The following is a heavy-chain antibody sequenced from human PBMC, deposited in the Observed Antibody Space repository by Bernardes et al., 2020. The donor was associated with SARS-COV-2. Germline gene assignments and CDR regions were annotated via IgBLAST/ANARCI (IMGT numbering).Heavy chain of an antibody. CDR2: LSPSGGSP. V-gene: IGHV3-23*01. Sequence: GGSLRLSCTASGFPFNNYAMSWLRQAPGKGLEWVSTLSPSGGSPYYADSVRRRFTISRDNSRNTLFLQMNNLRVEDTAVYFCAKFRDLASSGPPRETLFDSWGQGIRVTVSS. CDR3: AKFRDLASSGPPRETLFDS. J-gene: IGHJ4*02. D-gene: IGHD3-22*01. CDR1: GFPFNNYA.